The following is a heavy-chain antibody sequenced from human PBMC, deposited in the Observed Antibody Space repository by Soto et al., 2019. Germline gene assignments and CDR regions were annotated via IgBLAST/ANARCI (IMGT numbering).Heavy chain of an antibody. CDR3: STWHFDY. Sequence: QVQLQQSGPGLVKPSQTLTLTCAISGDSVSSNSAIWNWIRQSPSRGLEWLGRTYYRSKWYNNYAESVKGPITINPDTSKNQFSLQLNSVTPEDTAVYYCSTWHFDYWGQGTLVTVSS. J-gene: IGHJ4*02. CDR1: GDSVSSNSAI. V-gene: IGHV6-1*01. CDR2: TYYRSKWYN.